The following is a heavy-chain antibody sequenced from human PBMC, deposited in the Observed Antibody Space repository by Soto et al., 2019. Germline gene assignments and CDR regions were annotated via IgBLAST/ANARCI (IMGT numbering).Heavy chain of an antibody. CDR3: ARGPGPNWFDP. CDR2: ISSSSSYI. J-gene: IGHJ5*02. Sequence: GGSLRLSCAASGFTFSSYSMNWVRQAPGKGLEWVSSISSSSSYIYYADSVKGRFTISRDNAKNSLYLQMNSLRAEDTAVYYCARGPGPNWFDPWGQGTLVTVSS. CDR1: GFTFSSYS. V-gene: IGHV3-21*01.